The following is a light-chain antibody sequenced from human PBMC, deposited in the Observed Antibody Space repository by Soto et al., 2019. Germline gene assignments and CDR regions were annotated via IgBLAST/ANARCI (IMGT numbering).Light chain of an antibody. J-gene: IGLJ1*01. CDR1: SSDVGGFHS. CDR2: EVS. CDR3: SSYTNSSTDV. V-gene: IGLV2-14*01. Sequence: QSVLTQPASVSGSPGQSITISCTGTSSDVGGFHSVSWYQQHPGKAPKLIIYEVSNRPSGVSNRFSGSKSGNTASLTISGLQTEDEADYYCSSYTNSSTDVFGTGTKVTVL.